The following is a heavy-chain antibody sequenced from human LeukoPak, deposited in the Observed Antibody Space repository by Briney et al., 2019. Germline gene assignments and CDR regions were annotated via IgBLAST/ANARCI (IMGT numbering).Heavy chain of an antibody. J-gene: IGHJ4*02. CDR2: IYYSGST. CDR1: GGSISSYY. V-gene: IGHV4-59*01. Sequence: PSETLSLTCTVSGGSISSYYWSWIRQPPGKGLEWIGYIYYSGSTNYNPSLKSRVTISVDTSKNQFSLKLSSVTAADTAVYYCASGGGSSSWYVLNYWGQGTLVTVSS. D-gene: IGHD6-13*01. CDR3: ASGGGSSSWYVLNY.